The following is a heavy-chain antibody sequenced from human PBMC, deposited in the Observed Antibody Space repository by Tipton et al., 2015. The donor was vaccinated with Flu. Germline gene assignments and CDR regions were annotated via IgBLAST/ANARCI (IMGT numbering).Heavy chain of an antibody. CDR1: GGSLSSYY. Sequence: TLSLTCTVSGGSLSSYYWTWIRQPAGKGLEWIGRIYTSEDRKYNPSLRGRLSMSVDASKKEFSLNLNSVTQADTAVYFCARDSATSPRIFVYWGQGTLVTVSS. J-gene: IGHJ4*02. D-gene: IGHD5-12*01. CDR3: ARDSATSPRIFVY. V-gene: IGHV4-4*07. CDR2: IYTSEDR.